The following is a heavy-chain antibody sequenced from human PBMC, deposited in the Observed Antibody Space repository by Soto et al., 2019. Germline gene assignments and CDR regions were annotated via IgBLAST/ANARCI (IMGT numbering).Heavy chain of an antibody. D-gene: IGHD5-12*01. CDR3: ARHKNPNIVATPRKYYFDY. Sequence: QITLKESGPTLVKPTQTLTLTCTFSGFSLSTSGVGVGRIRQPPGKALEWLALIYWDDDKRYSPSLKSRLTITKDTSKNQVVLTMTNMDPVDTATYYCARHKNPNIVATPRKYYFDYWGQGTLVTVSS. J-gene: IGHJ4*02. CDR2: IYWDDDK. CDR1: GFSLSTSGVG. V-gene: IGHV2-5*02.